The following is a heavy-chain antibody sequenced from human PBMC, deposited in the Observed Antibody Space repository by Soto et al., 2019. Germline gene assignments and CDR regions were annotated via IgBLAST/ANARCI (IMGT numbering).Heavy chain of an antibody. J-gene: IGHJ6*04. V-gene: IGHV5-10-1*01. CDR3: PRPGVLTRPEYGMDV. CDR2: IDPSDSYT. Sequence: GESLKISCKGSGYSFTKYWISWVRQMPGKGLEWMGRIDPSDSYTNYSPSFQGHVTISADKSISTAYLQWSSLKASDTAMYYCPRPGVLTRPEYGMDVWGRGHRVTASS. CDR1: GYSFTKYW.